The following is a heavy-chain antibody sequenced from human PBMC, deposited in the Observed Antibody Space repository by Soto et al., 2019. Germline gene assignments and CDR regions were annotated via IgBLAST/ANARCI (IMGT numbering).Heavy chain of an antibody. CDR1: GFTFSSYA. V-gene: IGHV3-23*01. J-gene: IGHJ4*02. CDR3: AITLGYSGYDTDLLYYFDY. D-gene: IGHD5-12*01. Sequence: QPGGSLRLSCAASGFTFSSYAMSWVRQAPGKGLEWVSAISGSGGSTYYADSVKGRFTISRDNSKNTLYLQMNSLRAEDTAVYFCAITLGYSGYDTDLLYYFDYGGKGPRVTAS. CDR2: ISGSGGST.